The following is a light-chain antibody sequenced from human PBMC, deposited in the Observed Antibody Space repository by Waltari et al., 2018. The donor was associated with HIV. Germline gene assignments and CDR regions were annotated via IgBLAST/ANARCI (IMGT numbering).Light chain of an antibody. CDR1: SSNIGSNA. CDR2: SNN. Sequence: QSVLTQPPSASGTPGQRVTISCSGSSSNIGSNALNWYQQLPGTAPKLRIYSNNQRPSGVPDRFSGSKSGTSASLAISGLQSDDEADYYCAAWDDSLNDSYVFGPGTKVTVL. CDR3: AAWDDSLNDSYV. J-gene: IGLJ1*01. V-gene: IGLV1-44*01.